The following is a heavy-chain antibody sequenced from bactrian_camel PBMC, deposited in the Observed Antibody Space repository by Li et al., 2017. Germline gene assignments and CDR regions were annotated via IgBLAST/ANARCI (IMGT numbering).Heavy chain of an antibody. D-gene: IGHD6*01. V-gene: IGHV3S26*01. Sequence: HVQLVESGGGSVQAGGSLRLSCASSGFTYRPFCMAWFRQAPGKEREGVATIDSNGSTSYADSVKGRFTISKDNNKNTLYLQMNSLKREDTAMYYCAAGLVDRWDRLSTVENTYSGQGTQVTVS. CDR3: AAGLVDRWDRLSTVENTY. CDR1: GFTYRPFC. CDR2: IDSNGST. J-gene: IGHJ4*01.